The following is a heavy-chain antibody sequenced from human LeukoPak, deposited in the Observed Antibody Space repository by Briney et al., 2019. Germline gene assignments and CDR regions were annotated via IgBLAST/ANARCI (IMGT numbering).Heavy chain of an antibody. CDR3: ARRDGVYLGFHQTYYSGSGSYPRYNWFDP. CDR1: GDSVSSNSAA. V-gene: IGHV6-1*01. D-gene: IGHD3-10*01. CDR2: TYYRSKWYN. J-gene: IGHJ5*02. Sequence: SQTLSLTCAISGDSVSSNSAAWNWIRQSPSRGLEWLGRTYYRSKWYNDYAVSVKSRITINPDTSKSQFSLKLSSVTAADTAVYYCARRDGVYLGFHQTYYSGSGSYPRYNWFDPWGQGTLVTVSS.